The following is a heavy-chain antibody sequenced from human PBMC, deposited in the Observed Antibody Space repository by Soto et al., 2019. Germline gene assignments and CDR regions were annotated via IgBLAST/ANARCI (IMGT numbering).Heavy chain of an antibody. CDR2: IGTDDGTT. CDR1: GFTFNAYV. D-gene: IGHD2-2*01. Sequence: GGSLRLSCAASGFTFNAYVMSWVRQAPGKGLEWVSAIGTDDGTTYYADSVKGRFTISRDNSRSTLYLQMNSLRAEDTAVYFCAKDKWGYCSSASCYGFNYWGQGTLVTVSS. V-gene: IGHV3-23*01. J-gene: IGHJ4*02. CDR3: AKDKWGYCSSASCYGFNY.